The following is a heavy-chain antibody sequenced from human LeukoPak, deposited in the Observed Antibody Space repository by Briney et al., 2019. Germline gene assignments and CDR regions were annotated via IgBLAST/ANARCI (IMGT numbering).Heavy chain of an antibody. CDR2: ISYDGSSK. Sequence: GGSLRLSCAASGFTFSSYGMHWVRQAPGKGLEWVAVISYDGSSKYYADSVKGRFTISRDNYKNTLYLQMNSLRADDTAVYYCARGGRAGWSGTYEDSFDVWGQGTVVTVSS. J-gene: IGHJ3*01. D-gene: IGHD1-26*01. V-gene: IGHV3-30*03. CDR1: GFTFSSYG. CDR3: ARGGRAGWSGTYEDSFDV.